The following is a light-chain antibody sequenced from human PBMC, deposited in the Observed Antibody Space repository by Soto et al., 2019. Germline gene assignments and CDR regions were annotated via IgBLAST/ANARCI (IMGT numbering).Light chain of an antibody. J-gene: IGKJ2*01. CDR2: DAS. V-gene: IGKV3-11*01. Sequence: EIFLTQSPATLSLSPGERATLSCRASQSVGSSLAWYQQKPGQAPRLLMYDASDRATGIPARFSGSGSGTDFTLTISSLEPEDFAIYYCQQRSNWPPISFGQGTKLESK. CDR3: QQRSNWPPIS. CDR1: QSVGSS.